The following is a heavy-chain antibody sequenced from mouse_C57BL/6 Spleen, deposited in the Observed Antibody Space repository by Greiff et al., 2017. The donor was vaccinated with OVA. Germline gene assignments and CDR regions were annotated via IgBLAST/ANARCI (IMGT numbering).Heavy chain of an antibody. CDR1: GFTFSSYG. Sequence: EVQGVESGGDLVKPGGSLKLSCAASGFTFSSYGMSWVRQTPDKRLEWVATISSGGSYTYYPDSVKGRFTISRDNAKNTLYLQMSSLKSEDTAMYYCARLDYVDYWGQGTTLTVSS. V-gene: IGHV5-6*01. J-gene: IGHJ2*01. CDR3: ARLDYVDY. CDR2: ISSGGSYT.